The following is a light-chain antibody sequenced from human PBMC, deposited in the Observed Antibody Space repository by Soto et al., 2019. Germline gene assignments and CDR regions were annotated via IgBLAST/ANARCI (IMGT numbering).Light chain of an antibody. V-gene: IGKV3-15*01. Sequence: EIVMTQSPATLSVSPGERATLSCRASQSVSSNLAWYQQKPGQAPRLLIYGASTRATGIPARFSGSGSGTDFTLTISRLEPEDFAVYYCQHRTNWPPWTFGQGTKVDIK. CDR3: QHRTNWPPWT. CDR1: QSVSSN. CDR2: GAS. J-gene: IGKJ1*01.